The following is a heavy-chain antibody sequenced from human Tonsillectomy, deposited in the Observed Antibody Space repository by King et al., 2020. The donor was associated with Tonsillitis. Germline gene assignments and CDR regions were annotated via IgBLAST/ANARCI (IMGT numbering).Heavy chain of an antibody. J-gene: IGHJ4*02. CDR1: GLTFSSYW. CDR2: IKQDGSEK. CDR3: ARDALTDSSGYYYSDFDY. V-gene: IGHV3-7*01. D-gene: IGHD3-22*01. Sequence: VQLVESGGGLVQPGGSLRLSCAASGLTFSSYWMSWVRQAPGKGLEWVANIKQDGSEKYYVDSVKGRFTISRDNAKNSLYLQMNSLRAEDTAVYYCARDALTDSSGYYYSDFDYWGQGTLVTVSS.